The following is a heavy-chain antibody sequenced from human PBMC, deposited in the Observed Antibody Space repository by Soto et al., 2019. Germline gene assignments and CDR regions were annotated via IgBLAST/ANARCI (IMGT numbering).Heavy chain of an antibody. J-gene: IGHJ4*02. CDR3: ATRDPGHY. V-gene: IGHV1-46*01. CDR2: ISPDGGRT. CDR1: GCPLTTYY. Sequence: GXSVKVSCKASGCPLTTYYMHWVRQAPGQGLEWMGIISPDGGRTSYAQKFQGRVTMTRDTSTSTVYMELSSLRSEDTAVYYCATRDPGHYWGQGTLVTVSS.